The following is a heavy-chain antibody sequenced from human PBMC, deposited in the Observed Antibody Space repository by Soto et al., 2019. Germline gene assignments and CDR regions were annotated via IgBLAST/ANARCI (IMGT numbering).Heavy chain of an antibody. J-gene: IGHJ5*02. CDR3: ARLKYYYGSGSYGWFDP. Sequence: SETLSLTCTVSGGSISSYYWTWIRQPPGKGLEWIGHIYYSGTTNYNPSLKSRVTISVDTSKIQFSLKLSSVTAADTAVYYCARLKYYYGSGSYGWFDPWGQGTLVTVSS. CDR2: IYYSGTT. V-gene: IGHV4-59*08. CDR1: GGSISSYY. D-gene: IGHD3-10*01.